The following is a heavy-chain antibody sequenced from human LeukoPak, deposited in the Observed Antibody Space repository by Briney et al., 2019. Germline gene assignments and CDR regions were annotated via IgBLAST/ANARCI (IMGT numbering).Heavy chain of an antibody. Sequence: GGSLRLSCAASGFTFSTYWMTWVRQAPGKGLEWVANIKQDGSETYYVDSVKGRFTISRDNAKNSLYLQMNTLRAEDTAVYYCGRDRDGFSADPVDVWGQGTPVTVSS. CDR2: IKQDGSET. CDR3: GRDRDGFSADPVDV. CDR1: GFTFSTYW. V-gene: IGHV3-7*01. D-gene: IGHD3-3*01. J-gene: IGHJ6*02.